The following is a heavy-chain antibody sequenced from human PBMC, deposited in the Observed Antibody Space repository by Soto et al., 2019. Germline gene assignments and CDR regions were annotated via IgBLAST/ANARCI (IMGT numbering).Heavy chain of an antibody. CDR1: GFTFSSYW. Sequence: PGGSLRLSCAASGFTFSSYWMTWFRQAPGKGLEWVANIKPDGSDKYYADSVKGRFTISRDNAKNSLYLQMNSLRAEDTAVYYCARDTVAGSDDYWGQGTLVTVSS. CDR2: IKPDGSDK. D-gene: IGHD6-19*01. V-gene: IGHV3-7*01. CDR3: ARDTVAGSDDY. J-gene: IGHJ4*02.